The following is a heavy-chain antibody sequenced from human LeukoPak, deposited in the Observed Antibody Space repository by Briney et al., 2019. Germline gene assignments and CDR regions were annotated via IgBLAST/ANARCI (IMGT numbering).Heavy chain of an antibody. Sequence: SETLSLTCTVSGGSISSSSYYWGWIRQPPGKGLEWIGSIYYSGSTYYNPSLKSRVTISVDTSKNQFSLKLSSVTAADTAVYYCARTRYCSSTSCRRAEYFQHWGQGTLVTVSS. D-gene: IGHD2-2*01. CDR3: ARTRYCSSTSCRRAEYFQH. CDR1: GGSISSSSYY. CDR2: IYYSGST. J-gene: IGHJ1*01. V-gene: IGHV4-39*07.